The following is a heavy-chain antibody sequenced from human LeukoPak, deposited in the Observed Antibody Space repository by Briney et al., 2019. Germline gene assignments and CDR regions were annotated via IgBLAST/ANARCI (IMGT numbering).Heavy chain of an antibody. D-gene: IGHD1-7*01. V-gene: IGHV4-39*01. CDR3: ARHQLLGDYSDY. CDR2: IYYSGST. CDR1: GGSISSSSYY. Sequence: SETLSLTCTVSGGSISSSSYYWGWIRQPPGKGLEWIGSIYYSGSTYYNPSLKSRVTISVDTSKNQFSLKLSSVTAADTAVYNCARHQLLGDYSDYWGQGTLVTVSS. J-gene: IGHJ4*02.